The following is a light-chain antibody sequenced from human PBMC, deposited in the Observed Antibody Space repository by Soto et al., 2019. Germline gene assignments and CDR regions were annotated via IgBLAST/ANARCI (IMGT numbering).Light chain of an antibody. V-gene: IGKV3-11*01. CDR3: QQRSTWPVT. Sequence: EIVLTRSPGTLSLSPGERATLSCRASQSVSSYLAWYKQKTGQAPRLLIYDASTKATGISARFSGSGSGTDFTFTISSLEPEDFAVYYCQQRSTWPVTFGQGTKV. CDR2: DAS. CDR1: QSVSSY. J-gene: IGKJ1*01.